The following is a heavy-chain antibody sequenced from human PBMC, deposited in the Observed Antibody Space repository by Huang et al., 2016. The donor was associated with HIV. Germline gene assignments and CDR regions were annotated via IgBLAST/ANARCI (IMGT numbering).Heavy chain of an antibody. V-gene: IGHV1-46*01. Sequence: QVQLVQSGAEVKKPGASVKVSCKTSGYTFTSYYMHWLRQAPGQGLEWMGIINPSSGSTTYTQKFQGRVSMARDTSTSTVYMELSSLRSEDTAVYYCARPQIHHSRAFDIWGQGTMVTVSS. D-gene: IGHD2-15*01. CDR3: ARPQIHHSRAFDI. CDR1: GYTFTSYY. J-gene: IGHJ3*02. CDR2: INPSSGST.